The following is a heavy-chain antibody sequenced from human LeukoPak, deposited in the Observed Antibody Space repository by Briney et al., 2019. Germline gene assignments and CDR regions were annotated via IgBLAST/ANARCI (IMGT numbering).Heavy chain of an antibody. CDR3: ARTDGDYGYYYGMDV. CDR2: INPSDGST. Sequence: ASVKVSCKASGYTFTSYYMHWARQAPGQGLEWMGIINPSDGSTSYAQKFQGRVTMTRDTSTSTVYMELSSLRSEDTAVYYCARTDGDYGYYYGMDVWGQGTTVTVSS. V-gene: IGHV1-46*01. D-gene: IGHD4-17*01. CDR1: GYTFTSYY. J-gene: IGHJ6*02.